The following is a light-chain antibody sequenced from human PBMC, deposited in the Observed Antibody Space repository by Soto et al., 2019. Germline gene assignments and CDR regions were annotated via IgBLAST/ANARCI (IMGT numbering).Light chain of an antibody. V-gene: IGKV3-11*01. CDR1: QSVSSY. CDR3: QQGSNWPLIS. CDR2: DAS. Sequence: EIVLTQSPATLSLSPGESSTLSCRASQSVSSYLAWYQQKPGQAPRLLIYDASNRATGIPARFSGSGSGTDFTLTISNLAPDDFAVYYCQQGSNWPLISFGKGTRLEIK. J-gene: IGKJ5*01.